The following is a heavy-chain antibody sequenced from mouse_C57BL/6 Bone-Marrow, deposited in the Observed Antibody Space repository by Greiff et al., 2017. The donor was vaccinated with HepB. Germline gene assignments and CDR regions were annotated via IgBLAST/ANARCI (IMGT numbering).Heavy chain of an antibody. CDR2: IWWDDDK. Sequence: QVTLKVCGPGILQPSQTLSLTCSFSGFSLSTFGMGVGWIRQPSGKGLEWLAHIWWDDDKYYNPALKSRLTISKDTSKNQVFLKIANVDTADTATYYCARPHYYGSNYYAMDYWGQGTSVTVSS. J-gene: IGHJ4*01. V-gene: IGHV8-8*01. CDR1: GFSLSTFGMG. D-gene: IGHD1-1*01. CDR3: ARPHYYGSNYYAMDY.